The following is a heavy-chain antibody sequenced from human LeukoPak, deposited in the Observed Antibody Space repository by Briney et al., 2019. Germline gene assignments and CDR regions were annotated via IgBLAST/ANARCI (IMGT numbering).Heavy chain of an antibody. V-gene: IGHV1-3*01. CDR1: GYTFITHA. D-gene: IGHD1-7*01. CDR3: ARDGTTEGDYYFDY. CDR2: INAGNGNT. Sequence: ASVKVSCKASGYTFITHAMHWVRQAPGQRLEWMGWINAGNGNTKYSQKFQGRVTITGDTSASTAYMDLSSLRSEDTAVYYCARDGTTEGDYYFDYWGQGTLVTVSS. J-gene: IGHJ4*02.